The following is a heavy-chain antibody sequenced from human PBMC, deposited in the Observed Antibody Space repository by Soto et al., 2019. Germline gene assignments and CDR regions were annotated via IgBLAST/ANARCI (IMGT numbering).Heavy chain of an antibody. CDR1: GGSFSGYY. Sequence: QVQLQQWGAGLLKPSETLSLTCAVYGGSFSGYYWSWIRQPPGKGLEWIGEINHSGSTNYNPSLKSRVTISVDTSKNQFSLKLSSVTAADTAVYYCAAVPWTTVTTYNYYYMDVWGKGTTVTVSS. V-gene: IGHV4-34*01. CDR2: INHSGST. J-gene: IGHJ6*03. CDR3: AAVPWTTVTTYNYYYMDV. D-gene: IGHD4-17*01.